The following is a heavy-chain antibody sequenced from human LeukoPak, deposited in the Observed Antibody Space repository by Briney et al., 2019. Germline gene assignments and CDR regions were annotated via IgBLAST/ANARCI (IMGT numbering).Heavy chain of an antibody. CDR1: GFTVSSNY. D-gene: IGHD6-6*01. J-gene: IGHJ4*02. Sequence: PGGSLRLSCAASGFTVSSNYMSWVRQAPGKGLEWASVIYSGGSTYYADSAKGRFTISRDNSKNTLYLQMNSLRAEDTAVYYCARVSPDSIAALDYWGQGTLVTVSS. CDR3: ARVSPDSIAALDY. V-gene: IGHV3-66*01. CDR2: IYSGGST.